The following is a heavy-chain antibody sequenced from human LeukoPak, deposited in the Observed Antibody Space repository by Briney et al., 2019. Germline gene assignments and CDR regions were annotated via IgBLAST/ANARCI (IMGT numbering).Heavy chain of an antibody. CDR1: GYTFSSYY. V-gene: IGHV1-46*01. J-gene: IGHJ4*02. CDR3: ARRGPPIDY. D-gene: IGHD1-26*01. Sequence: SVKLSCKASGYTFSSYYVHWVRQAPGQGLEWMGIINPSDGSTNYAQKFQGRVTMTRDTSMNTVYMELSSLRSEDTAVYYCARRGPPIDYWGQGILVTVSS. CDR2: INPSDGST.